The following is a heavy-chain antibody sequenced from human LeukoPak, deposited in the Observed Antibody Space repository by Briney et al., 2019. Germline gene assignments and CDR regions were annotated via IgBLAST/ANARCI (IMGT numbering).Heavy chain of an antibody. Sequence: GGSLTLSCAASGIILSSYWMSWVRQAPGKGLEWVANIKQDGSEKWYVDSVKGRFTISRDNAKNSLYLQMNSLRAEDTAVYYCARLMVDYYYYMDVWGKGTTVTVSS. CDR2: IKQDGSEK. CDR3: ARLMVDYYYYMDV. D-gene: IGHD2-15*01. CDR1: GIILSSYW. J-gene: IGHJ6*03. V-gene: IGHV3-7*01.